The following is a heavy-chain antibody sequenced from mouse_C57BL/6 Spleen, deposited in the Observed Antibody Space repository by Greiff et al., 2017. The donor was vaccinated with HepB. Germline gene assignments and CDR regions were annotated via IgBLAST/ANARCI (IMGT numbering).Heavy chain of an antibody. J-gene: IGHJ3*01. Sequence: EVKLMESGGGLVQPGGSLKLSCAASGFTFSDYYMYWVRQTPEKRLEWVAYISNGGGSTYYPDTVKGRFTISRDNAKNTLYLQMSRLKSEDTAMYYCARLDGPFAYWGQGTLVTVSA. V-gene: IGHV5-12*01. D-gene: IGHD1-1*01. CDR3: ARLDGPFAY. CDR2: ISNGGGST. CDR1: GFTFSDYY.